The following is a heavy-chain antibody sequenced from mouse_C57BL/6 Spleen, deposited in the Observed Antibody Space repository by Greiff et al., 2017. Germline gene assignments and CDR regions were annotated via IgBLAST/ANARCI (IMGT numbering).Heavy chain of an antibody. V-gene: IGHV5-4*01. J-gene: IGHJ3*01. CDR3: AREGLGFAY. CDR2: ISDGGSYT. CDR1: GFTFSSYA. Sequence: EVQLQESGGGLVKPGGSLKLSCAASGFTFSSYAMSWVRQTPEKRLEWVATISDGGSYTYYPDNVKGRFTISRDNAKNNLYLQMSHLKSEDTAMYYCAREGLGFAYWGQGTLVTVSA. D-gene: IGHD2-2*01.